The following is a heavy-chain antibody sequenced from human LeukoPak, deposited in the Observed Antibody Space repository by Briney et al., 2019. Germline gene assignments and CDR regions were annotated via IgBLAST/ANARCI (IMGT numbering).Heavy chain of an antibody. CDR1: GYTFTGYY. Sequence: ASVKVSCKASGYTFTGYYMHWVRQAPGQGLEWMGWINPNSGGTNYAQKFQGRVTMTRDTSISTAYMELSRLRSDDTAVYYCARMGAIGGASANPDYWGQGTLVTVSS. CDR2: INPNSGGT. V-gene: IGHV1-2*02. CDR3: ARMGAIGGASANPDY. J-gene: IGHJ4*02. D-gene: IGHD2-21*01.